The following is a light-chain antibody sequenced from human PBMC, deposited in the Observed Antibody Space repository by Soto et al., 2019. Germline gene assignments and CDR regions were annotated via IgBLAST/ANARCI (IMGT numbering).Light chain of an antibody. Sequence: QSVLTQPASVSGSPGQSITISCTGTSSDVGSYNLVSWYQQHPGKAPKLMIYEVSNRPSGVSNGFSGSKSGNTASLTISGLQAEDEADYYCSSYTSSSTRVFGTGTKGTVL. CDR2: EVS. CDR1: SSDVGSYNL. J-gene: IGLJ1*01. V-gene: IGLV2-14*02. CDR3: SSYTSSSTRV.